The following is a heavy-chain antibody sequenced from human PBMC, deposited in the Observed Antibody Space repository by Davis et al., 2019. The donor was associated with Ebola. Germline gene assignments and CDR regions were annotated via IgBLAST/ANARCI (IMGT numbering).Heavy chain of an antibody. J-gene: IGHJ4*02. V-gene: IGHV3-30*04. Sequence: GESLKISCAASGFTFRNYAMHWVRQAPGKGLEWVAVVSHSERERFYADSVKDRFTISRDNSENTLYLQMSSLTVDDTAVYYCVRAVFHEVLDYWGQGTPVTVSS. CDR1: GFTFRNYA. D-gene: IGHD3-3*01. CDR2: VSHSERER. CDR3: VRAVFHEVLDY.